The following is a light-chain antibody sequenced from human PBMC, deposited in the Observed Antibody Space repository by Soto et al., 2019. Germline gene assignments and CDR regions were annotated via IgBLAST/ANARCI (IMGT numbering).Light chain of an antibody. J-gene: IGKJ2*01. CDR1: QSIQTW. CDR3: QQYESYPYT. V-gene: IGKV1-5*01. CDR2: DAS. Sequence: TQSPATLSLSPGERATLSCRASQSIQTWLAWYQQRPGKAPNLLIFDASDLASGVSSRFSGSGSGAEFTLTISSLQADDFATYYCQQYESYPYTFGRGTRLEIK.